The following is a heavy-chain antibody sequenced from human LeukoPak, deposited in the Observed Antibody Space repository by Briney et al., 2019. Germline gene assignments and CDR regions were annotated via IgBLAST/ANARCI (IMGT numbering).Heavy chain of an antibody. Sequence: SETLSLTCSVSGGSISSSTYYWGWIRQPPGKGLEWIGSIYYSGSTNYNPSLKSRVTISVDTSKNQFSLKLSSVTAADTAVYFCARGPYSYDSSGAFDIWGQGTMVTVSS. CDR3: ARGPYSYDSSGAFDI. V-gene: IGHV4-39*07. CDR1: GGSISSSTYY. D-gene: IGHD3-22*01. J-gene: IGHJ3*02. CDR2: IYYSGST.